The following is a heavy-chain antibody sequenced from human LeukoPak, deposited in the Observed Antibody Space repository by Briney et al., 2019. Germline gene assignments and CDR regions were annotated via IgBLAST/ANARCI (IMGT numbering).Heavy chain of an antibody. CDR3: ARDSGSYPGGAFDI. V-gene: IGHV3-33*08. J-gene: IGHJ3*02. Sequence: GGSLRLSCTASGFTFSNFWMGWVRQAPGKGLEWVAVIWYDGSNKYYADSVKGRFTISRDNSKNTLYLQMNSLRAEDTAVYYCARDSGSYPGGAFDIWGQGTMVTVSS. D-gene: IGHD1-26*01. CDR2: IWYDGSNK. CDR1: GFTFSNFW.